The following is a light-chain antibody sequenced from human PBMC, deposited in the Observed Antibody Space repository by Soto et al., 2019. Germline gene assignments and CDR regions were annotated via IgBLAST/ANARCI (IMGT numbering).Light chain of an antibody. CDR3: PQYSRSSPT. CDR2: GAS. J-gene: IGKJ2*01. V-gene: IGKV1-5*01. Sequence: DIQMTQSPSTLSASVGDRVTITCRASQSISSWLAWYQQKPGKAPKLLIYGASSLESGVPSRFSGSGSVTEFTYTIDSLQPDDFANYYCPQYSRSSPTFGQGTKLEI. CDR1: QSISSW.